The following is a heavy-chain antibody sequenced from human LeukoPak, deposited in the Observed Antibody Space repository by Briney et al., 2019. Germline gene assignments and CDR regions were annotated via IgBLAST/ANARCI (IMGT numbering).Heavy chain of an antibody. CDR3: AGLKQFGEPHFDY. Sequence: PSETLSLTCTVSGGSISSGGYYWSWIRQHPGKGLEWIGYIYYSGSTYYNPSLKSRVTISVDTSKNQFSLKLSSVTAADTAVYYCAGLKQFGEPHFDYWGQGTLVTVSS. D-gene: IGHD3-10*01. J-gene: IGHJ4*02. CDR1: GGSISSGGYY. V-gene: IGHV4-31*03. CDR2: IYYSGST.